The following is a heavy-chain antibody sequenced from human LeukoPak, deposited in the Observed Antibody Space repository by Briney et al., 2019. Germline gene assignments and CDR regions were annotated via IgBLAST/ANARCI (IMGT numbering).Heavy chain of an antibody. CDR1: GYTFTSYG. CDR2: ISAYNGNT. CDR3: ARDAASPTHGDYLGDDYYYYGMDV. V-gene: IGHV1-18*01. J-gene: IGHJ6*02. D-gene: IGHD4-17*01. Sequence: ASVKVSCKASGYTFTSYGISWVRQAPGQGLEWMGWISAYNGNTNYSQKLQGRVTMTTDTSTSTAYMELRSLRSDDTAVYYCARDAASPTHGDYLGDDYYYYGMDVWGQGTTVTVSS.